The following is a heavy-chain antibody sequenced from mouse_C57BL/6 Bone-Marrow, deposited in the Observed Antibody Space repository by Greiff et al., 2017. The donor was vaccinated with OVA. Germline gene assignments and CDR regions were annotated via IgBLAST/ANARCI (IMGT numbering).Heavy chain of an antibody. CDR3: TREGGDGAMDY. D-gene: IGHD3-3*01. V-gene: IGHV1-15*01. CDR1: GYTFTDYE. CDR2: IDPETGGT. J-gene: IGHJ4*01. Sequence: QVQLQQSGAELVRPGASVTLSCKASGYTFTDYEMHWVKQTPVHGLEWIGAIDPETGGTAYNQKFTGKAILTADKSSSTAYMELRSLTSEDSAVYYGTREGGDGAMDYWGQGTSVTVSS.